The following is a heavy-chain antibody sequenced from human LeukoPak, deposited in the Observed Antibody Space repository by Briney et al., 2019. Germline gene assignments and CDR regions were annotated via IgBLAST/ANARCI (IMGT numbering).Heavy chain of an antibody. CDR2: ISSSGSTI. D-gene: IGHD5-12*01. Sequence: PGGSLRLSCAASGFTFSSYEMNWVRQAPGKGLEWVSYISSSGSTIYYADSVKGRFTISRDNAKNSLYLQMNSLRAEDTAVYYCARGGHSGYRYVFGDYWGQGTLVTVSS. CDR1: GFTFSSYE. CDR3: ARGGHSGYRYVFGDY. J-gene: IGHJ4*02. V-gene: IGHV3-48*03.